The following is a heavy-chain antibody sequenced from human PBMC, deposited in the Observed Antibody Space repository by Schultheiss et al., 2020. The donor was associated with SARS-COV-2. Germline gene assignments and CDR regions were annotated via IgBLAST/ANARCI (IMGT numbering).Heavy chain of an antibody. V-gene: IGHV3-48*01. CDR2: ISSSSSTI. D-gene: IGHD2-2*01. Sequence: GGSLRLSCAASGFTFSSYSMNWVRQAPGKGLEWVSYISSSSSTIYYADSVKGRFTISRDNSKNTLYLQMNSLRAEDTALYYCARDGCSTSCFDAFDIWGQGTMVTVSS. CDR3: ARDGCSTSCFDAFDI. J-gene: IGHJ3*02. CDR1: GFTFSSYS.